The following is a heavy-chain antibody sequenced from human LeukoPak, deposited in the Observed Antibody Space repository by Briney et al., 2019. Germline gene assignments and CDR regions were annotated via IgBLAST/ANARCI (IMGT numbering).Heavy chain of an antibody. Sequence: PGGSLRLSCAASGFTVSSNYMSWVRQAPGKGLEWVSAISGSGGSTYYADSVKGRFTISRDNSKNTLYLQMNSLRAEDTAVYYCAKGRVKYFDYWGQGTLVTVSS. J-gene: IGHJ4*02. CDR2: ISGSGGST. V-gene: IGHV3-23*01. CDR3: AKGRVKYFDY. CDR1: GFTVSSNY.